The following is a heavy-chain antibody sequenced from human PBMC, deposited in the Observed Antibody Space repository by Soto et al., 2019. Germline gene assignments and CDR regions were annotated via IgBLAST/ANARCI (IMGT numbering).Heavy chain of an antibody. CDR2: IKSKTDGGTT. D-gene: IGHD3-22*01. J-gene: IGHJ3*02. Sequence: PGGSLRLSCAASGFTFSNAWMRWVRQAPGKGLEWVGRIKSKTDGGTTDYAAPVKGRFTISRDDSKNTLYLQMNSLKTEDTAVYYCTTLSSPYYYDSSGYYDDAFDIWGQGTMVTVSS. V-gene: IGHV3-15*01. CDR1: GFTFSNAW. CDR3: TTLSSPYYYDSSGYYDDAFDI.